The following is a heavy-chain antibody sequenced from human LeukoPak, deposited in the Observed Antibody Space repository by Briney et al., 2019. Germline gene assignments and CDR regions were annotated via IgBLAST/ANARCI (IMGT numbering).Heavy chain of an antibody. CDR3: ARVGIVVVPAAIPHFDY. CDR1: GGSISSYY. CDR2: IYYSGST. Sequence: PSETLSLTCTVSGGSISSYYWSWIRQPPGTGQEWIGYIYYSGSTNYNPSLKSRVTISVDTSKNQFSLKLSSVTAADTAVYYCARVGIVVVPAAIPHFDYWGQGTLVTVSS. D-gene: IGHD2-2*01. J-gene: IGHJ4*02. V-gene: IGHV4-59*01.